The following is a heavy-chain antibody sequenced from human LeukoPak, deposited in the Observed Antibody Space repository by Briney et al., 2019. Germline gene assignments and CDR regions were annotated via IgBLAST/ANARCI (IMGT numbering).Heavy chain of an antibody. J-gene: IGHJ5*02. CDR2: ISSSSSYI. Sequence: GGSLRLSCAASRFTFSSYSMNWVRQAPGKGLEWVSSISSSSSYIYYADSVKGRFTISRDNAKNSLYLQMNSLRAEDTAVYYCARVSAMVSVSWFDPWGQGTLVTVSS. V-gene: IGHV3-21*01. CDR3: ARVSAMVSVSWFDP. CDR1: RFTFSSYS. D-gene: IGHD5-18*01.